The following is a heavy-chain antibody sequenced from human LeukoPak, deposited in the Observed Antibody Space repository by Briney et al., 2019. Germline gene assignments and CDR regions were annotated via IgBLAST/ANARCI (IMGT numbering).Heavy chain of an antibody. CDR2: IRSKANSYAT. CDR3: TRQGEQLATIDY. Sequence: GGSLRLSCAASGFTFSGSAMPWVRQASGKGLEWVGRIRSKANSYATAYAASVKGRFTLSRDDSKNTAYLQMNSLKTEDTAVYYCTRQGEQLATIDYWGQGTLVTVSS. CDR1: GFTFSGSA. D-gene: IGHD6-6*01. V-gene: IGHV3-73*01. J-gene: IGHJ4*02.